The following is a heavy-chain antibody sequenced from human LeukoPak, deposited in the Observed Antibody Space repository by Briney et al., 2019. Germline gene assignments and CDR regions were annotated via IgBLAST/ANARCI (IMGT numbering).Heavy chain of an antibody. D-gene: IGHD3-22*01. CDR2: IRTKANNYAT. V-gene: IGHV3-73*01. Sequence: HPGGSLRLSCAASGFTFSGTAIHWVRQASGKGLEWVGRIRTKANNYATAYGVSVKGRFTISRDDSKNTAYLQMDSLEIEDTAVYYCASYYYDRYGYYPGDWGQGTLVTVSS. J-gene: IGHJ4*02. CDR1: GFTFSGTA. CDR3: ASYYYDRYGYYPGD.